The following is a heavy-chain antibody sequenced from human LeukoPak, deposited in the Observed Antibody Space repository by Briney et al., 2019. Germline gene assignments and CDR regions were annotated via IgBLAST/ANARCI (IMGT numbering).Heavy chain of an antibody. CDR1: GGSISSYY. CDR2: IYYSGST. J-gene: IGHJ5*02. D-gene: IGHD3-3*01. V-gene: IGHV4-59*12. Sequence: SSETLSLTCTVSGGSISSYYWSWIRQPPGKGLEWIGYIYYSGSTNYNPSLKSRVTISVDTSKNQFSLKLSSVTAADTAVYYCARNYRNKTIFGVVISWFDPWGQGTLVTVSS. CDR3: ARNYRNKTIFGVVISWFDP.